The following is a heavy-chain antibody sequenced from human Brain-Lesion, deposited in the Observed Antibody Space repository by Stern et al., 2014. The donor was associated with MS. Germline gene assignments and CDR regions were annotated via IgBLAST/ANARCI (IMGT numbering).Heavy chain of an antibody. CDR1: GGSISSGGYY. CDR2: IFNSGST. V-gene: IGHV4-61*02. D-gene: IGHD2-2*01. J-gene: IGHJ6*02. CDR3: ARGRVVPGFQYYATDV. Sequence: QVQLQESGPGLVKPSQTLSLSCTVSGGSISSGGYYWSWIRQPAGKGLEWIRRIFNSGSTHYNPSLKSRVTISIDTSKNQFSLRLNSMTAADTAVYYCARGRVVPGFQYYATDVWGQGTTVIVSS.